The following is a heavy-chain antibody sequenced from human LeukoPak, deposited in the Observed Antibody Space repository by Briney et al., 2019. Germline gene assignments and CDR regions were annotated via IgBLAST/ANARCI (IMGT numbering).Heavy chain of an antibody. D-gene: IGHD6-6*01. Sequence: ASVKVSCKPSGYTFSAYYIHWVRQAPGQGLEWMGWINPNSGGTNYAQEFQGRVPMTRDTSISTAYMELSRLRSDDTAVYYCARGVYGSSEYFQHWGQGTLVTVSS. CDR3: ARGVYGSSEYFQH. V-gene: IGHV1-2*02. CDR2: INPNSGGT. J-gene: IGHJ1*01. CDR1: GYTFSAYY.